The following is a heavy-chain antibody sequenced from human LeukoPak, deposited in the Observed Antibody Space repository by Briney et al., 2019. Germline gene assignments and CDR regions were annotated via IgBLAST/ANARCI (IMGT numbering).Heavy chain of an antibody. Sequence: GASVKVSCKASGYTFTSYYMHWVRQAPGQGLEWMGIINPSGGSTSYAQKFQGRVTMTRDTSTSTVYMELSSLRSEDTAVYYCARGLKNHRYNGFPIAYWGQGTLVTVSS. CDR1: GYTFTSYY. D-gene: IGHD5-24*01. J-gene: IGHJ4*02. CDR2: INPSGGST. V-gene: IGHV1-46*01. CDR3: ARGLKNHRYNGFPIAY.